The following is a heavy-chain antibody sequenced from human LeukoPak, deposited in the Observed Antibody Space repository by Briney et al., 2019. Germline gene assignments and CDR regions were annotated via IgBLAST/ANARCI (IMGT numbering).Heavy chain of an antibody. J-gene: IGHJ4*02. CDR3: ARDQWEAYDY. CDR1: GFTFSSYA. CDR2: ISYDGSNK. V-gene: IGHV3-30-3*01. Sequence: GGSLRLSCAASGFTFSSYAMHWVRQAPGKGLERVAVISYDGSNKYHADSVKGRFTISRDNSKNTLYLQMNSLRAEDTAVYYCARDQWEAYDYWGQGTLVTVSS. D-gene: IGHD1-26*01.